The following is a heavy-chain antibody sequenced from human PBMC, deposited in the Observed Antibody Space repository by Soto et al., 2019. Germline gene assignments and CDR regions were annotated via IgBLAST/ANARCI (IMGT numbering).Heavy chain of an antibody. D-gene: IGHD3-3*01. Sequence: TLPLTNTFSGGPIRSFYGNWIRQPAGKGLEWIGRIYTSGSTSCNPSLKSRVTMSVDTSKNQFSLKLTSVTAAYAAVYSCARSGVDLDSLCQGPLVT. CDR1: GGPIRSFY. V-gene: IGHV4-4*07. CDR3: ARSGVDLDS. J-gene: IGHJ4*02. CDR2: IYTSGST.